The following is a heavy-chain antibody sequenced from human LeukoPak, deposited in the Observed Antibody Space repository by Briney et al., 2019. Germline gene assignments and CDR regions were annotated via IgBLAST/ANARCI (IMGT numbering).Heavy chain of an antibody. CDR2: IYYSGST. CDR1: GGSFSGYY. CDR3: ARRGYYYELADY. V-gene: IGHV4-39*01. Sequence: SETLSLTCAIYGGSFSGYYWGWIRQPPGKGLEWIGSIYYSGSTYYNPSLKSRVTISVDTSKNQFSLKLSSVTAADTAVYYCARRGYYYELADYWGQGTLVTVSS. J-gene: IGHJ4*02. D-gene: IGHD3-22*01.